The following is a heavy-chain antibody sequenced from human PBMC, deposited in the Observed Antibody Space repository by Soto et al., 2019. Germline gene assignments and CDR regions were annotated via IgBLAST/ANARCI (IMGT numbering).Heavy chain of an antibody. CDR3: ARESYYYDSSGYSKNTNYFDY. J-gene: IGHJ4*02. D-gene: IGHD3-22*01. CDR1: GGSVSSGSYY. CDR2: IYYSGST. V-gene: IGHV4-61*01. Sequence: PSETLSLTCTVSGGSVSSGSYYWSWIRQPPGKGLEWIGYIYYSGSTNYNPSLKSRVTISVDTSKNQFSLKLSSVTAADTAVYYCARESYYYDSSGYSKNTNYFDYWGQGTLVTVSS.